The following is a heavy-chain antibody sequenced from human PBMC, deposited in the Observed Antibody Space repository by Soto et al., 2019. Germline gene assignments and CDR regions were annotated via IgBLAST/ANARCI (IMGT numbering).Heavy chain of an antibody. V-gene: IGHV1-46*01. D-gene: IGHD2-2*01. CDR3: ARGLGDIVVVPAQTLYYYYGMDV. J-gene: IGHJ6*02. Sequence: ASVKVSCKASGYTFTSYYMHWVRQAPGQGLEWMGIINPSGGSTSYAQKFQGRVTMTRDTSTSTVYMELSSLRSEDTAVYYCARGLGDIVVVPAQTLYYYYGMDVWGQGTTVTVSS. CDR2: INPSGGST. CDR1: GYTFTSYY.